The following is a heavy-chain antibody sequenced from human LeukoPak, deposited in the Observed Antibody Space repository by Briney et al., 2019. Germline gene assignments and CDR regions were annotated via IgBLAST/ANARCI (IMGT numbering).Heavy chain of an antibody. D-gene: IGHD6-6*01. CDR2: ILPILGIA. J-gene: IGHJ6*02. CDR3: ASSRGPRIAAFCPHRPAWDV. Sequence: SVNVSCKASVGTFISYAISRVRPAPGQGLEWVGRILPILGIANNAQKFQGRVTITADKSTSTAYMELSSLRSEDTAVYYCASSRGPRIAAFCPHRPAWDVWGQGTTVTVSS. CDR1: VGTFISYA. V-gene: IGHV1-69*04.